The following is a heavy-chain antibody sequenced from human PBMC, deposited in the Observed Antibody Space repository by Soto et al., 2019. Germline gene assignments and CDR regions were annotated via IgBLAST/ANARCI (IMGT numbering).Heavy chain of an antibody. V-gene: IGHV3-9*01. CDR3: AKDICSGGSCNAFDI. Sequence: GGSLRLSCAASGFTFDDYAMHWVRQAPGKGLEWVSGISWNSGSIGYADSVKGRFTISRDNAKNSLYLQMNSLRAEDTALYYCAKDICSGGSCNAFDIWGQGTMVTVSS. CDR2: ISWNSGSI. CDR1: GFTFDDYA. J-gene: IGHJ3*02. D-gene: IGHD2-15*01.